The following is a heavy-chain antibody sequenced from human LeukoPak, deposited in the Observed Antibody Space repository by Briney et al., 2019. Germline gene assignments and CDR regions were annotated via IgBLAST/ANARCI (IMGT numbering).Heavy chain of an antibody. D-gene: IGHD6-13*01. CDR1: GFTFSSYN. V-gene: IGHV3-48*01. J-gene: IGHJ4*02. CDR3: AFWAGTADGFNGPFDY. Sequence: GSLRLSCAASGFTFSSYNMNWVRQAPGKGLEWVSDISRSSRIIYYADSVKGRFTISRDNAKDSLYLQMNSLRAEDTAVYYCAFWAGTADGFNGPFDYWGQGTLVTVSS. CDR2: ISRSSRII.